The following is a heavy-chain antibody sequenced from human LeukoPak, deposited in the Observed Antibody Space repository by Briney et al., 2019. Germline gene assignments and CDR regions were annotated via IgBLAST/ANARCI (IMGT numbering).Heavy chain of an antibody. CDR3: ARGPPAKPGTGYYYGMDV. D-gene: IGHD2-2*01. V-gene: IGHV4-31*03. CDR1: GGSISSDDYC. Sequence: SETLSLTCSVSGGSISSDDYCWNWIRQHPGKGLEWIGYIYYSGSTYYNPSLKSRVALSVDTSKNQFSLKLSSLTAADTAVYYCARGPPAKPGTGYYYGMDVWGQGTTVTVSS. J-gene: IGHJ6*02. CDR2: IYYSGST.